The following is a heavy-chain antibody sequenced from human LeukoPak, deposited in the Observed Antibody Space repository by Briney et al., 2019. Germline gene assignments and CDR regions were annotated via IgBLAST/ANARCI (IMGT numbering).Heavy chain of an antibody. CDR2: IFYNGTT. CDR3: ARDRMDTALAFFFDY. D-gene: IGHD5-18*01. CDR1: GGSIIGYGYY. J-gene: IGHJ4*02. Sequence: PSETLSLTCSVSGGSIIGYGYYWTWIRQYPGKGLEWIGNIFYNGTTYYNPSFKGRVTVSGDTSKNQFSLNLNSLTAADTAVYYCARDRMDTALAFFFDYWGQGTLVTVSS. V-gene: IGHV4-31*03.